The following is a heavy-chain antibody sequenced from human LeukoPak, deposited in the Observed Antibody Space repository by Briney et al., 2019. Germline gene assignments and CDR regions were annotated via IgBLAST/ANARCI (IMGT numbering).Heavy chain of an antibody. J-gene: IGHJ6*04. CDR1: GGTLSSYA. CDR3: ARGEYQRPKYYYYGMDV. D-gene: IGHD2-2*01. Sequence: AAAVRVSCMDSGGTLSSYAISWVRQAPGQGLEWVGGIIPIFGAAKYAQKFQGRVTITADASTSTAYMKLSSLRSEDTAAYYCARGEYQRPKYYYYGMDVWGKGTTVTVSS. CDR2: IIPIFGAA. V-gene: IGHV1-69*01.